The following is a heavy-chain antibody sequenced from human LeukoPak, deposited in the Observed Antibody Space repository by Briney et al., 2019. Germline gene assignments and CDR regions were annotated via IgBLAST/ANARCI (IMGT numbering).Heavy chain of an antibody. Sequence: VASVKVSCKASGYTFTSYGISWVRQAPGQGLEWMGWISAYNGNTNYAQKLQGRVTMTRDTSIGTAYMELSSLRSEDTAVYYCARDRVGVGGNGWENWGQGTLVTVSS. J-gene: IGHJ4*02. CDR1: GYTFTSYG. V-gene: IGHV1-18*01. CDR2: ISAYNGNT. CDR3: ARDRVGVGGNGWEN. D-gene: IGHD6-19*01.